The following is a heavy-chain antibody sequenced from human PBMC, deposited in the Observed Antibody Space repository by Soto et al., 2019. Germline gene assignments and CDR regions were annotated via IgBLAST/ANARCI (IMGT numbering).Heavy chain of an antibody. D-gene: IGHD5-18*01. CDR2: IGTAGDT. J-gene: IGHJ4*02. CDR1: GFTFSSYD. CDR3: ARGAPRGYSYGIDY. Sequence: GGSLRLSCAASGFTFSSYDMHWVRQATGKGLEWVSAIGTAGDTYYPGSVKGRFTISRENAKNSLYLQMNSLRAEDTAVYYCARGAPRGYSYGIDYWGQGTLVTVSS. V-gene: IGHV3-13*01.